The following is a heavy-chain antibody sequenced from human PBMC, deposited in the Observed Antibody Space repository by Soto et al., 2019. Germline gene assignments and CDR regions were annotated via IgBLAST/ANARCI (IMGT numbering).Heavy chain of an antibody. D-gene: IGHD6-6*01. V-gene: IGHV3-23*01. J-gene: IGHJ4*02. CDR2: ISGSDDST. CDR3: AKRSSSSTFDY. Sequence: EVQLLESGGGLVQPGESLRLSCVASGFTFSSYAMSWVRQAPGKGLEWVSVISGSDDSTYYADSVKGRFTISRDNSKNTLYLQRNSLRAEDTAVYYCAKRSSSSTFDYWGQGTLVTVSS. CDR1: GFTFSSYA.